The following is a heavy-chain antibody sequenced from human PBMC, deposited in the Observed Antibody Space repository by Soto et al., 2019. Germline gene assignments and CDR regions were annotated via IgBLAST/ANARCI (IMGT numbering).Heavy chain of an antibody. V-gene: IGHV4-4*02. Sequence: QVQLQESGPGLVRPSGTLSLTCAVSGGSISSNHWWSWVRQPPGKGLEWIGEVYHSGTTNHSPSLKSRVTISIDKSKNQFSLRLDSETAADTAVYYCARGGISYSSGRDNWFDPWGQGTLVTVSS. J-gene: IGHJ5*02. CDR3: ARGGISYSSGRDNWFDP. CDR1: GGSISSNHW. CDR2: VYHSGTT. D-gene: IGHD6-19*01.